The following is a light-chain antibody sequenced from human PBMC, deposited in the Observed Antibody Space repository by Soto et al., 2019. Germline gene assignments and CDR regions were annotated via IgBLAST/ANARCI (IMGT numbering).Light chain of an antibody. Sequence: EILMTQSPATLSVSPWERATLSCRASQSVDSNLAWYQQKPGQAPRLLIYGASTRATGISARFSGSGSGTEFTLTISSLQSEDFGVYYCQQYKNWWTFGQGTKVDI. CDR3: QQYKNWWT. J-gene: IGKJ1*01. CDR2: GAS. V-gene: IGKV3-15*01. CDR1: QSVDSN.